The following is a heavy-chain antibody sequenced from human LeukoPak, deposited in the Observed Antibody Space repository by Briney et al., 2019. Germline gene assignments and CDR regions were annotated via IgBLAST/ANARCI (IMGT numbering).Heavy chain of an antibody. CDR2: ISAYNGNT. CDR3: AKNAVAGSSDY. V-gene: IGHV1-18*01. J-gene: IGHJ4*02. Sequence: ASVKVSCKASGYTFTSYGISWVRQAPGQGLEWMGWISAYNGNTNYAQKLQGRVTMTIDTSTSTAYMELRSLRSDDTAVYYCAKNAVAGSSDYWGQGTLVTVSS. CDR1: GYTFTSYG. D-gene: IGHD6-19*01.